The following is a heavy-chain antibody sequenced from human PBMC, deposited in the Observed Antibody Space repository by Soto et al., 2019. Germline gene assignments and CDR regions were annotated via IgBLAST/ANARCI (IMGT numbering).Heavy chain of an antibody. CDR2: ISAYNGNT. J-gene: IGHJ6*03. CDR3: ARHLEWSPRTKYYYMDV. D-gene: IGHD3-3*01. CDR1: GYTFTSYG. Sequence: ASVKVSCKASGYTFTSYGISWVRQAPGQGLEWMGWISAYNGNTNYAQKLQGRVNMTTDTSTSTAYMELRRLRSDDKAVYYCARHLEWSPRTKYYYMDVWGKGTTVTAP. V-gene: IGHV1-18*01.